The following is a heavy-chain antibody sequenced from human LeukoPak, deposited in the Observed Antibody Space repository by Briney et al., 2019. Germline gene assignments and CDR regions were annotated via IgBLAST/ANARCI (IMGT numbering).Heavy chain of an antibody. CDR2: MNPNSGNT. D-gene: IGHD1-7*01. Sequence: ASVKVSCKASGYTFTSYDINWVRQATGQGLEWMGWMNPNSGNTGYAQKFQGRVTMTRNTSISTAYTELSSLRSEDTAVYYCARGFNWNYYFDYWGQGTLVTVSS. CDR1: GYTFTSYD. J-gene: IGHJ4*02. CDR3: ARGFNWNYYFDY. V-gene: IGHV1-8*01.